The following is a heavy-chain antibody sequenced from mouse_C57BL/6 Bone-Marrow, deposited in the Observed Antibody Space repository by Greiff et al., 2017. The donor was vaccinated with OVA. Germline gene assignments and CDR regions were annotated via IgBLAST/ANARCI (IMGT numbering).Heavy chain of an antibody. D-gene: IGHD1-1*01. CDR2: INPGSGGT. V-gene: IGHV1-54*01. CDR1: GYAFTNYL. J-gene: IGHJ4*01. CDR3: AREYYYGSSYGYYAMDY. Sequence: VQGVESGAELVRPGTSVKVSCKASGYAFTNYLIEWVKQRPGQGLEWIGVINPGSGGTNYNEKFKGKATLTAEKSSSTAYMQLSSLTSEDSAVYVCAREYYYGSSYGYYAMDYWGQGTSVTVSS.